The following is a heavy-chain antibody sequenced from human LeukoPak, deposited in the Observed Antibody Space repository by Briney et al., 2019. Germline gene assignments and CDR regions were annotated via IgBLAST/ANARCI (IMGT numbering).Heavy chain of an antibody. CDR1: GFTFSSYW. D-gene: IGHD5-12*01. Sequence: GGSLRLSCAASGFTFSSYWMSWVRQAPGKGLEWVSTISASGGSPYYADSVKGRFTISRDNSKNTLYLEMNSLRAEDTAVYYCAKVKWPHFDYWGQGTLVTVSS. J-gene: IGHJ4*02. CDR3: AKVKWPHFDY. CDR2: ISASGGSP. V-gene: IGHV3-23*01.